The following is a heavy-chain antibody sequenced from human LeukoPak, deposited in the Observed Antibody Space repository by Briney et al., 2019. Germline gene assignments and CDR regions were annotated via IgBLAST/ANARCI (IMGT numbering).Heavy chain of an antibody. D-gene: IGHD6-6*01. CDR2: IYYSGST. Sequence: PSETLSLTCTVSGGSISSYYWSWIRQPPGKGLEWIGYIYYSGSTNYNPSLKSRVTISVDTSKNQFSLKLSSVTAADTAVYYCAREGRYSSSPDVESGRYYGMDVWGQGTTVTVSS. J-gene: IGHJ6*02. CDR1: GGSISSYY. V-gene: IGHV4-59*01. CDR3: AREGRYSSSPDVESGRYYGMDV.